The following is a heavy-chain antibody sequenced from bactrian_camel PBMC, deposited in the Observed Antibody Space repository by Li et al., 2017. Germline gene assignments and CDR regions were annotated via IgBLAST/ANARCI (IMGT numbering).Heavy chain of an antibody. CDR1: GRTYSRWC. CDR3: AAGPPNGAGKCGIWYGKYNW. Sequence: VQLVESGGGSVQAGGSLRLSCAASGRTYSRWCMGWFREVSGKEREGLATIDYSGMTAYADSVKGRFTISKDNAKTSLYLQMDNLKPEDTAMYTCAAGPPNGAGKCGIWYGKYNWWGQGTQVTVS. CDR2: IDYSGMT. D-gene: IGHD8*01. J-gene: IGHJ4*01. V-gene: IGHV3S57*01.